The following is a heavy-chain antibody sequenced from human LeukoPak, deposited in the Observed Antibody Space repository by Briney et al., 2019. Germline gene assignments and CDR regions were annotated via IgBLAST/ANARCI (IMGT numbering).Heavy chain of an antibody. CDR3: ARVRGDTAMVDDAFDI. CDR2: INPSGGST. CDR1: GYTFTSYY. D-gene: IGHD5-18*01. V-gene: IGHV1-46*01. Sequence: ASVKVSCKASGYTFTSYYMHWVRQAPGQGLEWMGIINPSGGSTSYAQKFQGRVTMTRDMSTSTVYMELSSLRSEDTAVYYCARVRGDTAMVDDAFDIWGQGTMVTVSS. J-gene: IGHJ3*02.